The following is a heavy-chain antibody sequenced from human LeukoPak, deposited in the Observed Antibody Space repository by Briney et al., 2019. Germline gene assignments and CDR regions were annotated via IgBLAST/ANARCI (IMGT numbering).Heavy chain of an antibody. J-gene: IGHJ4*02. CDR1: GFIVSHKY. V-gene: IGHV3-66*01. CDR2: IYTAGNT. CDR3: ARGQTDLLRNYFDS. Sequence: GGSLRLSCAASGFIVSHKYMAWVRQAPGRGLEWLSIIYTAGNTVSAESVKGRFIISRDDSRNTVHLQMNSLRDDDTAVYYCARGQTDLLRNYFDSWGPGTLVAVSS.